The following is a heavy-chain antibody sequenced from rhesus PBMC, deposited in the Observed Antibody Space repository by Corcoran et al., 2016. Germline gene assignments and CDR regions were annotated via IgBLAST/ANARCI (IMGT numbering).Heavy chain of an antibody. V-gene: IGHV4-173*01. CDR2: ISGSGGST. J-gene: IGHJ6*01. CDR3: ARDYSSGWSGGLDS. D-gene: IGHD6S26*01. Sequence: QLQLQASGPGLVKPSETLSLTCAVPGGPISSHWWSWLRQAPGKALEWIGRISGSGGSTSYNPSLKSRVTISTDTSKNQLSLKLISVSAADTAVYYCARDYSSGWSGGLDSWGQGVVVTVSS. CDR1: GGPISSHW.